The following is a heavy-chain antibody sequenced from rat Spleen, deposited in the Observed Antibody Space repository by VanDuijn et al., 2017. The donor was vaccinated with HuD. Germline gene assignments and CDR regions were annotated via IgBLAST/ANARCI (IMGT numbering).Heavy chain of an antibody. CDR2: ISHDGGST. CDR3: TRQWDY. CDR1: GFTFSNYG. J-gene: IGHJ2*01. Sequence: EVQLVESGGGLVQPGRSLKLSCAASGFTFSNYGMAWVRQAPTKGLEWVTSISHDGGSTYYRDSVKGRFTISRDIAKSSLYLQMNSLRSEDTATYYCTRQWDYWGQGVLVTVSS. V-gene: IGHV5-20*01.